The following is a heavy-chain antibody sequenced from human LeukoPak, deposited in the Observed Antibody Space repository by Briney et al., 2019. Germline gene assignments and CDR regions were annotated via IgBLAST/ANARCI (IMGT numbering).Heavy chain of an antibody. J-gene: IGHJ4*02. CDR2: LSGSGITT. V-gene: IGHV3-23*01. CDR1: GFTFSNSA. CDR3: AKISWDGRGTFD. D-gene: IGHD1-1*01. Sequence: GGSLRLSCAASGFTFSNSAMSWVRQAPGKGLEWVSTLSGSGITTYYADSVKGRFTISRDNSKDTLSLQMNSLRAEDTAVYYCAKISWDGRGTFDWGQGTLVTVSS.